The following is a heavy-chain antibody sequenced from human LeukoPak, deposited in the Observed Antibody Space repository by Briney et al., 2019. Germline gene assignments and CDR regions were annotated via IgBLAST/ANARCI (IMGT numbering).Heavy chain of an antibody. D-gene: IGHD3-22*01. Sequence: ASVKVSCKASGYTFTGYYMHWVRQAPGQGLEWMGWINPNSGGTNYAQKFQGRVTMTRDTSISTAYMELSRLRSDDTAVYYCARGGDTMIVVVITDFDYWGQGTLVTVSS. J-gene: IGHJ4*02. CDR1: GYTFTGYY. CDR2: INPNSGGT. V-gene: IGHV1-2*02. CDR3: ARGGDTMIVVVITDFDY.